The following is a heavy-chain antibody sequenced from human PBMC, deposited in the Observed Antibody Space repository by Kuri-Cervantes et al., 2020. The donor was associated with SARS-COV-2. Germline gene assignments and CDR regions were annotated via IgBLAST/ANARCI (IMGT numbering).Heavy chain of an antibody. CDR3: AIIESSSDYYYYYGMDV. D-gene: IGHD3-10*01. CDR1: GGSFSGYY. Sequence: SETLSLTCAVYGGSFSGYYWSWIRQPPGKGLEWIGEINHSGSTNYNPSLKSRVTISVDTSKNQFSLKLSSVTAADTAVYYCAIIESSSDYYYYYGMDVWGQGTTVTVSS. J-gene: IGHJ6*02. CDR2: INHSGST. V-gene: IGHV4-34*01.